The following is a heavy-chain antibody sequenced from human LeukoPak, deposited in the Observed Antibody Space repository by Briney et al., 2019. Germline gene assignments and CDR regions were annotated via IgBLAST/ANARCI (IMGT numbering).Heavy chain of an antibody. Sequence: SETLSLTCTVSGGSVSSGGYYWSWIRQHPGKGLEWIGYIYYSGSTYYNPSLKSRVTISVDTSKNQFSLKLSSVTAADTAVYYCARARTYYYDSSGTYAFDIWGQGTMVTVSS. J-gene: IGHJ3*02. D-gene: IGHD3-22*01. CDR1: GGSVSSGGYY. CDR2: IYYSGST. V-gene: IGHV4-31*03. CDR3: ARARTYYYDSSGTYAFDI.